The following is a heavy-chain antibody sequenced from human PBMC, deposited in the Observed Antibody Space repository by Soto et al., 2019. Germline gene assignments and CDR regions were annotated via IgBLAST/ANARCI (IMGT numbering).Heavy chain of an antibody. V-gene: IGHV3-21*01. D-gene: IGHD3-10*01. CDR1: GFTFSSYS. CDR2: ISSSSSYI. J-gene: IGHJ4*02. CDR3: ARHFGEPNFDY. Sequence: EVQLVESGGGLVKPGGSLRLSCAASGFTFSSYSMNWVRQAPGKGLEWVSSISSSSSYIYYADSVKGRFTISRDNAKNILYPQMNSLLAEDTAVYYRARHFGEPNFDYWGQGTLVTVSS.